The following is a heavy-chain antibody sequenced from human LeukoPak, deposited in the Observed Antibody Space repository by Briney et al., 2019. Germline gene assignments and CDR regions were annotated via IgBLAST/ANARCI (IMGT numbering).Heavy chain of an antibody. Sequence: SQTLSLTCAISGDSVSSNSAAWNWIRQSPSRGLEWLGRTYYRSKWYNDYAVSVKSRITINPDTSKNQFSLKLSSVTAADTAVYYCARDHAAGYYGWLDPWGQGTLVTVSS. CDR1: GDSVSSNSAA. CDR2: TYYRSKWYN. D-gene: IGHD3-9*01. V-gene: IGHV6-1*01. CDR3: ARDHAAGYYGWLDP. J-gene: IGHJ5*02.